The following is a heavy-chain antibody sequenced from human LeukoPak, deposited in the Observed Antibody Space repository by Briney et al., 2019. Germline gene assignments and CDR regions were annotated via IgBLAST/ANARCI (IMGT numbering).Heavy chain of an antibody. V-gene: IGHV1-3*01. Sequence: GASVTVPCTASGYIFTNYGIHWVRQAPGQRLECMGWINAGNGNIKYSQNFQGRVTFTGDTSASTVHMEFNSLRSEDTAVYYCARDGGGRYGTTLLDYWGQGTLVTVSS. D-gene: IGHD1/OR15-1a*01. J-gene: IGHJ4*02. CDR1: GYIFTNYG. CDR2: INAGNGNI. CDR3: ARDGGGRYGTTLLDY.